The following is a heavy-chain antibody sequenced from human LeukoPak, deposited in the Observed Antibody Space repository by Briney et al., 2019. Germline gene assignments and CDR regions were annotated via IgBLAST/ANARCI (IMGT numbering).Heavy chain of an antibody. Sequence: GGSLRLSCAASGFTFSSYWMHWVRQAPGKGLVWVSRINSDGSSTSYADSVEGRFTISRDNAKNTLYLQMNSLRAEDTAVYYCARGLYYYDSSGYSDFDYWGQGTLVTVSS. CDR1: GFTFSSYW. V-gene: IGHV3-74*01. CDR3: ARGLYYYDSSGYSDFDY. D-gene: IGHD3-22*01. J-gene: IGHJ4*02. CDR2: INSDGSST.